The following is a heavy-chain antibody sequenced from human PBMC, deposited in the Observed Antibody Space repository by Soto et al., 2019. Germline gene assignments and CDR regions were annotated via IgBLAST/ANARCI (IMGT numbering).Heavy chain of an antibody. Sequence: ASVKVSCKASGGTFSSYTISWVRQAPGQGLEWMGRIIPILGIANYAQKFQGRVTITADKSTSTAYMELSSLRSEDTAVYYCARGAGGDAFDIWGQGTMVTVSS. D-gene: IGHD3-10*01. CDR2: IIPILGIA. J-gene: IGHJ3*02. CDR3: ARGAGGDAFDI. V-gene: IGHV1-69*02. CDR1: GGTFSSYT.